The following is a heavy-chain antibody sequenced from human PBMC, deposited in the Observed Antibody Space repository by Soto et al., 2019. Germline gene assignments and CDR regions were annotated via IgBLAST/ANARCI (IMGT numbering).Heavy chain of an antibody. V-gene: IGHV4-30-2*01. CDR1: GGSISSGGYS. Sequence: QLQLQESGSRLVKASQTLSLTCAVSGGSISSGGYSWSWIRQPPGKGLEWIGYIYQSGSTSYNPSLKSRVSMSVDKSMNQFSLRLRSVTAADTAVYYCARSLNWNYPFDYRGQGTLVTLSS. J-gene: IGHJ4*02. CDR3: ARSLNWNYPFDY. CDR2: IYQSGST. D-gene: IGHD1-7*01.